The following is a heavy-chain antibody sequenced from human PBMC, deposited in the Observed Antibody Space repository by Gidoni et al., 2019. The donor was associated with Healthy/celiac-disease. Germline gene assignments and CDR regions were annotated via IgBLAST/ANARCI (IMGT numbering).Heavy chain of an antibody. CDR2: INHSRST. CDR3: ARVGLDTAIPLDY. CDR1: GGSFSGYY. V-gene: IGHV4-34*01. D-gene: IGHD5-18*01. J-gene: IGHJ4*02. Sequence: QVQLQQWGAGLFKPSETLSLTCAVYGGSFSGYYWSWIRQPPGKGLEWIGEINHSRSTNYNPSLKSRVTISVDTSKNQFSLKLSSVTAADTAVYYCARVGLDTAIPLDYWGQGTLVTVSS.